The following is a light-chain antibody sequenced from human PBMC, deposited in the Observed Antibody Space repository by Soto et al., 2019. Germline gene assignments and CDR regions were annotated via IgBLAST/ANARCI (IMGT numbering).Light chain of an antibody. Sequence: QSVLTQPPSVSGAPGQTVTISCTGSNSNIGAGFDVHWYQQLPASAPKLLIYADTHRPSGVPDRFSGSRSGPSASLAITGLRAEDGADYYCQSYDSNVRGVVFGGGTKVTVL. V-gene: IGLV1-40*01. CDR3: QSYDSNVRGVV. CDR1: NSNIGAGFD. CDR2: ADT. J-gene: IGLJ2*01.